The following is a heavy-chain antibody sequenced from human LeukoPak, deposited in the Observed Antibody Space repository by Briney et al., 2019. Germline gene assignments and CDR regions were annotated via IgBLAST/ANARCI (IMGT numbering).Heavy chain of an antibody. CDR2: ISGDGSVT. CDR3: VREKSTAMFP. CDR1: GFTFSAYW. V-gene: IGHV3-74*01. D-gene: IGHD5-18*01. Sequence: TGGSLRLSCAASGFTFSAYWMHWVRQAPGKGLVWVSRISGDGSVTSYADSVKGRFTISRDNAKNTLYLQMNSLRDEDTAVDYCVREKSTAMFPWGEGTLVTVSS. J-gene: IGHJ5*02.